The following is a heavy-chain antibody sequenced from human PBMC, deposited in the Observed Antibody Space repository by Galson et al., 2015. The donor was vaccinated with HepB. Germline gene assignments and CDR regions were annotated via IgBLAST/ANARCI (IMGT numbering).Heavy chain of an antibody. V-gene: IGHV4-39*07. CDR2: IDYSGST. CDR3: ARDGTALLWFGESAWFDP. J-gene: IGHJ5*02. D-gene: IGHD3-10*01. CDR1: GGSISSSSYY. Sequence: TLSLTCTVSGGSISSSSYYWGWIRQPPGKGLEWIGSIDYSGSTYYNPSLKSRVTISVDTSKNQFSLQLSSATAADTAVYYCARDGTALLWFGESAWFDPWGQGTLVTVSS.